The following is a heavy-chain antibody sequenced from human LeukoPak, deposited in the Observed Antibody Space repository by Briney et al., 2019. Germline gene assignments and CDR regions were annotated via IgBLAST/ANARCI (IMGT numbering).Heavy chain of an antibody. CDR1: RFIFSNYW. CDR3: ARQHYCSGTCSFDY. J-gene: IGHJ4*02. Sequence: GGSLRLSCAASRFIFSNYWMSWIRQAPGKGLEWVSKIKQDGSEKNYVDSVKGRFTISRDNAKNSVYLQLNSLRAEDTAIYYCARQHYCSGTCSFDYWGQGTLVTVSS. D-gene: IGHD2-2*01. V-gene: IGHV3-7*01. CDR2: IKQDGSEK.